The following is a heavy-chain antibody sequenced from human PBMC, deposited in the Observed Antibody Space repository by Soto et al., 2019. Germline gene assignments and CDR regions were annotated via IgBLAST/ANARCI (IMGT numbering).Heavy chain of an antibody. D-gene: IGHD2-2*01. CDR3: AKDPGIVLVPAGWCDP. CDR1: GFTFSSYG. J-gene: IGHJ5*02. V-gene: IGHV3-30*18. CDR2: ISYDGSNK. Sequence: QVQLVESGGGVVQPGRSLRLSCAASGFTFSSYGMHWVRQAPGKGLEWVAVISYDGSNKYYADSVKGRFTISRDNSKNTLYLQMNSLRAEDTAVYYCAKDPGIVLVPAGWCDPWGQGTLVTVSS.